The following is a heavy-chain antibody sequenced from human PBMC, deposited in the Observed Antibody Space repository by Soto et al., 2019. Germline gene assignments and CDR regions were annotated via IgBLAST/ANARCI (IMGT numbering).Heavy chain of an antibody. CDR3: ARDGADKWNDGGWFDP. Sequence: QVQRVQSGAEVKKPGASVKVSCKASGYTFTSYGISWVRQASGQGLEWMGWISAYNGNTKYAQKLQGRVTMTTDTSTSTAYMERRSLRSDDTAVHYCARDGADKWNDGGWFDPWGQRTLVPVSS. CDR1: GYTFTSYG. CDR2: ISAYNGNT. V-gene: IGHV1-18*01. D-gene: IGHD1-1*01. J-gene: IGHJ5*02.